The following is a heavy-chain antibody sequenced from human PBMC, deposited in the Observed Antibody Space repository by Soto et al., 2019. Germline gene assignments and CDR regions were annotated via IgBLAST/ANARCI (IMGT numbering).Heavy chain of an antibody. CDR1: GFTVTNAW. D-gene: IGHD6-19*01. V-gene: IGHV3-15*07. CDR3: TTDYVHPAFSGGWRGAFDI. CDR2: IKRQADGGAT. J-gene: IGHJ3*02. Sequence: EVQVVESGGGLVKPGGSLRLSCAASGFTVTNAWMNWVRQASGKGLEWVGRIKRQADGGATHYAAPVKGRFTMSRDASRNTLYLQMNSLDTEDTAVYYCTTDYVHPAFSGGWRGAFDIWGQGTVVTVSS.